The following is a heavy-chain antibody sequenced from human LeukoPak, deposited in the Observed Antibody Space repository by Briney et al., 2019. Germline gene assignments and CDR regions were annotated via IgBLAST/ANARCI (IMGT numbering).Heavy chain of an antibody. Sequence: PSETLSLTCAVYGGSFSGYYWSWIRQPPGKGLEWIGEINHSGSTNCNPSLKSRVTISVDTSKNQFSLKLSSVTAADTAVYYCARGSGSYTGDYWGQGTLVTVSS. CDR3: ARGSGSYTGDY. V-gene: IGHV4-34*01. J-gene: IGHJ4*02. D-gene: IGHD1-26*01. CDR1: GGSFSGYY. CDR2: INHSGST.